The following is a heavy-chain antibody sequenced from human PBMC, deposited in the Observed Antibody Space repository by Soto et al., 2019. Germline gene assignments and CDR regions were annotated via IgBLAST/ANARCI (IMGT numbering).Heavy chain of an antibody. J-gene: IGHJ4*02. CDR3: AKGRDSTLLRWQYFDN. CDR1: GFTFSLFG. CDR2: ISYEGRNK. Sequence: QVQLVESGGDVVQPGGSLRVSCAVSGFTFSLFGMHWVRQAPGKGLEWVAFISYEGRNKYYADSVKGRFTISRDTSKNTLSLQMDSLRPEDTAVYYCAKGRDSTLLRWQYFDNWGQGTQVTVSS. V-gene: IGHV3-30*18. D-gene: IGHD4-17*01.